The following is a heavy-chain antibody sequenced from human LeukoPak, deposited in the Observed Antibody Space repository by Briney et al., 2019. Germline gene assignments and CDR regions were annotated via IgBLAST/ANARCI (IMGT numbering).Heavy chain of an antibody. Sequence: SQTLSLTCAVSGGSISSGGYSWSWIRQPPGKGLEWIGYIYHSGSTYYNPSLKSRVTISVDTSKNQFSLKLSSVTAADTAVYYCARGLRYCSGGSCYSYYYYYYGMDVWGQGTTVTVSS. V-gene: IGHV4-30-2*01. D-gene: IGHD2-15*01. J-gene: IGHJ6*02. CDR2: IYHSGST. CDR1: GGSISSGGYS. CDR3: ARGLRYCSGGSCYSYYYYYYGMDV.